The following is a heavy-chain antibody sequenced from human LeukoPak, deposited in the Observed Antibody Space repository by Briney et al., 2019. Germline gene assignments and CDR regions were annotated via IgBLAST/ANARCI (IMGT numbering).Heavy chain of an antibody. CDR2: IHSDGSST. CDR1: GFSLSRYW. CDR3: ARSGWPYYFDY. V-gene: IGHV3-74*01. D-gene: IGHD3-22*01. Sequence: PGGSLRLSCAAFGFSLSRYWMHWVRQAPGKGLVWVSRIHSDGSSTSYADSVRGRFTISRDDAKSTLYLQMNSLRAEDTAVYYCARSGWPYYFDYWGQGTLVTVSS. J-gene: IGHJ4*02.